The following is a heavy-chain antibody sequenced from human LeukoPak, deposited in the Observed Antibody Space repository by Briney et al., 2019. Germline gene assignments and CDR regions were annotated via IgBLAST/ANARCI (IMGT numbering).Heavy chain of an antibody. CDR1: GFTFSSYA. D-gene: IGHD4-17*01. V-gene: IGHV3-64*01. Sequence: PGGSLRLSXAASGFTFSSYAMHWVRQAPGKGLEYVSAISSNGGSTYYANSVKGRFTISRDNSKNTLYLQMGSLRAEDMAVYYCARDPTTNDDFAFDIWGQGTMVTVSS. J-gene: IGHJ3*02. CDR2: ISSNGGST. CDR3: ARDPTTNDDFAFDI.